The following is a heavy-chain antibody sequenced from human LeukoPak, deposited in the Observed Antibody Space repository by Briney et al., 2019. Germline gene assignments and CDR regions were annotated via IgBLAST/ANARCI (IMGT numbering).Heavy chain of an antibody. D-gene: IGHD1-26*01. CDR3: VRRQWELQYFDL. CDR2: IYYSRTT. Sequence: SETLSLTCTVSGGFISSYYWSWLRQPPGKGLEWIGYIYYSRTTEYNPSLKSRVTISADTSKNQFSLKLNSVTAADTAVYYCVRRQWELQYFDLWGRGTLVGVSS. J-gene: IGHJ2*01. CDR1: GGFISSYY. V-gene: IGHV4-59*01.